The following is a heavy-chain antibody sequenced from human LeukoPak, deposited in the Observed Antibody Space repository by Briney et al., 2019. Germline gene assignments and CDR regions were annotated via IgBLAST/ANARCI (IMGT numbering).Heavy chain of an antibody. D-gene: IGHD6-13*01. CDR3: ARVFIAAAGTDY. J-gene: IGHJ4*02. V-gene: IGHV1-2*02. CDR2: INPNSGGT. Sequence: ASVKGSCKASGYTFTGYYMHWVRQAPGQGLEWMGWINPNSGGTNYAQKFQGRVTMTRDTSISTAYMELSRLRSDDTAVYYCARVFIAAAGTDYWGQGTLVTVSS. CDR1: GYTFTGYY.